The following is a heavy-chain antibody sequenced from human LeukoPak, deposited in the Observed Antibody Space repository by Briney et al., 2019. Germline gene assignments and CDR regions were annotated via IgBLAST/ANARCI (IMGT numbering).Heavy chain of an antibody. J-gene: IGHJ2*01. CDR2: IKQDGSEK. Sequence: PGGSLRLSCAASGFTFSSYWMSWVRQAPGKGLEWVANIKQDGSEKYYVDSVKGRFTISRDNAKNSVYLQMNSLRAEDTAVYYCAKFWSGYYKPPFGYFDLWGRGTLVTVSS. D-gene: IGHD3-3*01. CDR1: GFTFSSYW. CDR3: AKFWSGYYKPPFGYFDL. V-gene: IGHV3-7*01.